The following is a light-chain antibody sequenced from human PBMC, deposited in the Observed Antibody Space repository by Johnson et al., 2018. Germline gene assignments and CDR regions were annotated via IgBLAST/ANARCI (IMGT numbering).Light chain of an antibody. J-gene: IGLJ1*01. CDR3: GTGDSSLSAGNV. Sequence: QSVLTQPPSVSAAPGQKVTISCSVSSSNIGNNYVSWYQQLPGTAPKLLIYENNKRPSGIPDRFSGSKSGTSATLGITGLQTGDEADYYCGTGDSSLSAGNVFGTGTKVTVL. CDR1: SSNIGNNY. V-gene: IGLV1-51*02. CDR2: ENN.